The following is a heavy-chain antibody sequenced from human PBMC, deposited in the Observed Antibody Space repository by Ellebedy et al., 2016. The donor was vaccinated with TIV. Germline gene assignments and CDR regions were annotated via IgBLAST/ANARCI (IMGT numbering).Heavy chain of an antibody. Sequence: GESLKISXVASGFTFSDSSMNWFRQAPGTGLEWLAYISGRSDTIHYADSVEGRFTISRDNPNNSLYLQISSLRAEDTAVYYCVRDPNAPFSYGDYWGQGTLVTVSS. J-gene: IGHJ4*02. D-gene: IGHD5-18*01. CDR2: ISGRSDTI. V-gene: IGHV3-48*01. CDR1: GFTFSDSS. CDR3: VRDPNAPFSYGDY.